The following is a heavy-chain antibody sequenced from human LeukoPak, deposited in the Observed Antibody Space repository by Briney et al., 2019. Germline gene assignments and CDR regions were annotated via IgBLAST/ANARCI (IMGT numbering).Heavy chain of an antibody. Sequence: SETLSLTCTVSGGSITSGDYYWSWIRRPAGKELEWIGRIYTTGNTDYNPSLKSRVTISIDTSKNQFSLRLNSVTATDTAVYYCATHSWEHDYWGQGTLVTVSS. D-gene: IGHD1-26*01. V-gene: IGHV4-61*02. CDR3: ATHSWEHDY. CDR1: GGSITSGDYY. CDR2: IYTTGNT. J-gene: IGHJ4*02.